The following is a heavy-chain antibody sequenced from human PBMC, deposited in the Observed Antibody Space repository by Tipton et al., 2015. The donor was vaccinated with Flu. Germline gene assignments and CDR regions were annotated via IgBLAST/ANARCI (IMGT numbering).Heavy chain of an antibody. Sequence: SLRLSCAASGFTFSSYALSWVRQAPGKGLEWVSAISGSGGITYYADSVKGRFTIARDNSKNTLFLQMNSLRAEDTALYYCAEGFVTRGAHFEYWGQGTLVTVSS. CDR3: AEGFVTRGAHFEY. D-gene: IGHD1-26*01. V-gene: IGHV3-23*01. J-gene: IGHJ4*02. CDR1: GFTFSSYA. CDR2: ISGSGGIT.